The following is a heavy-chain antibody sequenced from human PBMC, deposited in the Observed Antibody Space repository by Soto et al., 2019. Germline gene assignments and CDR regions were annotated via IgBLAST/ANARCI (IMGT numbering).Heavy chain of an antibody. D-gene: IGHD5-12*01. CDR2: ISPSSGNI. CDR3: ARAAYNSGPGY. V-gene: IGHV3-48*01. J-gene: IGHJ4*02. CDR1: GFTFSSYS. Sequence: EVHLVESGGGLVEPGGSLRLSCAASGFTFSSYSMNWVRQAPGKGLEWVSYISPSSGNIHYADSVKGRFTISRDNAKNSLYLQMDSLRGEDMAVYYCARAAYNSGPGYWGQGTLVTVSS.